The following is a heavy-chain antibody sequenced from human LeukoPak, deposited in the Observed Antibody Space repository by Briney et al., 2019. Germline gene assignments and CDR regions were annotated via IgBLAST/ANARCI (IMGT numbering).Heavy chain of an antibody. D-gene: IGHD6-13*01. CDR2: IIPIFGTA. J-gene: IGHJ4*02. CDR3: ARERGIASLFDYFDY. CDR1: GGTFSSYA. V-gene: IGHV1-69*13. Sequence: SVKVSCKASGGTFSSYAISWVRQAPGQGLEWMGGIIPIFGTANYAQKFQGRVTITADESTSTAYMELSSLRSEDTAVYYCARERGIASLFDYFDYWGQGTLVTVSS.